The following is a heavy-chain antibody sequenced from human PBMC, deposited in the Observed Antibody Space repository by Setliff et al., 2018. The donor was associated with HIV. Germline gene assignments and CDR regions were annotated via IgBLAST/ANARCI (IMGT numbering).Heavy chain of an antibody. CDR1: GYTLTELS. J-gene: IGHJ4*02. D-gene: IGHD6-13*01. Sequence: ASVKVSCKVSGYTLTELSMHWVRQAPGKGLEWMGGFDPEDGETIYAQKFQGRVTMTEDTSTDTAYMELSSPRSEDTAVYYCATATIWTSSSWSHYFDYWGQGTLVTVSS. CDR2: FDPEDGET. V-gene: IGHV1-24*01. CDR3: ATATIWTSSSWSHYFDY.